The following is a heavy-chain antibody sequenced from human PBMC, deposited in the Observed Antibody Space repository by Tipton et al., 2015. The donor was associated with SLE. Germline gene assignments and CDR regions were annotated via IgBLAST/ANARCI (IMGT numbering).Heavy chain of an antibody. CDR2: ISAYNGNT. Sequence: QSGPEVKKPGASVKVSCKASGCTFTSYGISWVRQAPGQGLEWMGWISAYNGNTNYAQKLQGRVTMTTDTSTSTAYMELRSLRSDDTAVYYCAREGDAYCGGDCYDFDYWGQGTLVTVSS. J-gene: IGHJ4*02. CDR3: AREGDAYCGGDCYDFDY. V-gene: IGHV1-18*01. D-gene: IGHD2-21*01. CDR1: GCTFTSYG.